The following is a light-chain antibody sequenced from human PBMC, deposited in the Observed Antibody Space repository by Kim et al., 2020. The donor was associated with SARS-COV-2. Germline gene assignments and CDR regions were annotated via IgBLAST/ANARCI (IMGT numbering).Light chain of an antibody. CDR1: VLAKKY. Sequence: SYELTQPSSVSVSPGQTARITCSGDVLAKKYVRWFQQKPGQAPVLVIYKDSERPSGIPERFSGSSSGTTLTLTISGAQAEDAADYYCYSAADNNLVFGGGTQLTV. J-gene: IGLJ2*01. V-gene: IGLV3-27*01. CDR3: YSAADNNLV. CDR2: KDS.